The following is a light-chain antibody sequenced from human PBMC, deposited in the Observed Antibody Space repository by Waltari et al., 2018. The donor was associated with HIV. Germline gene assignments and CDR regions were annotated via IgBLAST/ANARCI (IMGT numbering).Light chain of an antibody. CDR3: SSYGGVASYLI. Sequence: HSALTQPRSVYGSPGQSVPISCTVPSRAIGAYDYVSWFQKFPGRAPELLIFVVNKRPSGVPDRFSGFKSGDTASLTISGLQPDDESDYFCSSYGGVASYLIFGGGTTLTVL. V-gene: IGLV2-11*01. J-gene: IGLJ2*01. CDR1: SRAIGAYDY. CDR2: VVN.